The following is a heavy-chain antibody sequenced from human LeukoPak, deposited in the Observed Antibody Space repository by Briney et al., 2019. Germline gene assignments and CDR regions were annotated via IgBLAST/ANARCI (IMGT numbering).Heavy chain of an antibody. V-gene: IGHV4-59*12. Sequence: SETLSLTCTVSGGSISSYYWTWIRQPPGKGLEWIGYIYYSGSTNYNPSLKSRVTISVDTSKNQFSLKLSSVTAADTAVYYCARRAYGSGSYYNYYYYMDVWGKGTTVTISS. CDR1: GGSISSYY. CDR2: IYYSGST. D-gene: IGHD3-10*01. CDR3: ARRAYGSGSYYNYYYYMDV. J-gene: IGHJ6*03.